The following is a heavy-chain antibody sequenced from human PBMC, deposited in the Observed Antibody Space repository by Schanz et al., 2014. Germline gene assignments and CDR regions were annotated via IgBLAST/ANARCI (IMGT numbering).Heavy chain of an antibody. J-gene: IGHJ4*02. CDR2: ISYDGSEK. CDR1: GLTFTSNV. CDR3: ARDRRFRWFGEN. V-gene: IGHV3-30*03. Sequence: QLVESGGDVVQPGGSLRLSCSVSGLTFTSNVIHWVRQAPGKGLEWVAVISYDGSEKYYGDSVTGRFTISRDNSKKTAYLQMNDLRIEDTAMYFCARDRRFRWFGENGGQGTRVTVSS. D-gene: IGHD3-10*01.